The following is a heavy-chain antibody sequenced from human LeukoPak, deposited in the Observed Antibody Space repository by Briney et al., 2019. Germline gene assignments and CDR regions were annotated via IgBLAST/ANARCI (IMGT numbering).Heavy chain of an antibody. V-gene: IGHV3-7*01. D-gene: IGHD3-3*01. J-gene: IGHJ6*03. Sequence: GGSLRLSCAASGFTFRSYWMSWVRQAPGKGLEWVANIKQDGSEKYYVDSVKGRFTISRDNAKNSLYLQMNSLRAEDTAVYYCANLRFRGRYYMDVWGKGTTVTVSS. CDR2: IKQDGSEK. CDR1: GFTFRSYW. CDR3: ANLRFRGRYYMDV.